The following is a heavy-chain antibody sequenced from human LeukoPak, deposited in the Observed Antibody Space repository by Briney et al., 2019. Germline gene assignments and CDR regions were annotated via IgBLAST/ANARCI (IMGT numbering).Heavy chain of an antibody. V-gene: IGHV3-15*01. J-gene: IGHJ4*02. D-gene: IGHD5-24*01. Sequence: GTSLRLSCEASGFTFSHFGMHWVRQAPGKGLEWVGRIKSKTDGGTTDYAAPVKGRFTISRDDSKNTLYLQMNSLKTEDTAVYYCTTVAPVWDGYNYFYFDYWGQGTLVTVSS. CDR2: IKSKTDGGTT. CDR3: TTVAPVWDGYNYFYFDY. CDR1: GFTFSHFG.